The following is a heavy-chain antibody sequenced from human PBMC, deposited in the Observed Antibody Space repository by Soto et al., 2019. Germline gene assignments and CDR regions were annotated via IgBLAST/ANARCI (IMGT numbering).Heavy chain of an antibody. Sequence: GRSLRLSWAACVFTFRSYAMHWVRQSPGKGLEWVALISYDGSFKYYADSVRGRFTISRDNSKNTLYLQINSLRAEDTAMYYCAREGLDYYDSSGPSGVWGQGTTVTVSS. V-gene: IGHV3-30-3*01. J-gene: IGHJ6*02. CDR1: VFTFRSYA. CDR2: ISYDGSFK. CDR3: AREGLDYYDSSGPSGV. D-gene: IGHD3-22*01.